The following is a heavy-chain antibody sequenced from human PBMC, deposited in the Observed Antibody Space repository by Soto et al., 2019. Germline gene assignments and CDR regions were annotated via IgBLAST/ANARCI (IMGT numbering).Heavy chain of an antibody. Sequence: QVQLVQSGAEVKKPGASVKVSCKASGYTFTSYDINWVRQATGQGLEWMGWMNPNSGTTGYAQKFQGRVTMTRNTSXSXXXXXXSSLXXXXXXXXXXXRSTNDYGDRHWGQGTLVTVSS. V-gene: IGHV1-8*01. CDR3: XRSTNDYGDRH. CDR2: MNPNSGTT. CDR1: GYTFTSYD. D-gene: IGHD4-17*01. J-gene: IGHJ4*02.